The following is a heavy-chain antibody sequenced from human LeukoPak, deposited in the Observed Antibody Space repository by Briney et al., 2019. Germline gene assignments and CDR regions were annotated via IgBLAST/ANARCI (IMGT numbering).Heavy chain of an antibody. J-gene: IGHJ4*02. Sequence: ASVKVSCKASGYTFTDYYIHWVRQAPGQGLEWMGWINPNSGGTNYTQKFQGRVTMTRDASISTAYLELNRLTSDDTAVYYCARVLARYGNLDYWGQGILVTVSS. CDR1: GYTFTDYY. CDR2: INPNSGGT. D-gene: IGHD1-14*01. V-gene: IGHV1-2*02. CDR3: ARVLARYGNLDY.